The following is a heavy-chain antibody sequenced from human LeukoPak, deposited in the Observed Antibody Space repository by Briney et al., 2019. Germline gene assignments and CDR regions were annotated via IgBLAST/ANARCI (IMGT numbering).Heavy chain of an antibody. Sequence: GASVKVSCKASGYTFTSYGISWVRQAPGQGLEWMGWISAYNGNTNYAQKLQGRVTMTTDTPTSTAYMELRSLRSDDTAVYYCARDDGAVVPAAIDGVGAAGTGPLDYWGQGTLVTVSS. CDR2: ISAYNGNT. CDR3: ARDDGAVVPAAIDGVGAAGTGPLDY. CDR1: GYTFTSYG. J-gene: IGHJ4*02. D-gene: IGHD2-2*02. V-gene: IGHV1-18*01.